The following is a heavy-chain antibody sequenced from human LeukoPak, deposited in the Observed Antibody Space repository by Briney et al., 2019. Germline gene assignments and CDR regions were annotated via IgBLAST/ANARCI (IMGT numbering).Heavy chain of an antibody. V-gene: IGHV3-7*01. Sequence: GGSLRPSCAVSGFTISKSWMSWVRQAPGKGLEWVANINQDGGEKYYVDSVKGRFTISRDNAKNSLYLQMNSLRAEDTAVYYCARAPKIQLERYYYYYYGMDVWGQGTTVTVSS. CDR3: ARAPKIQLERYYYYYYGMDV. D-gene: IGHD5-18*01. CDR1: GFTISKSW. CDR2: INQDGGEK. J-gene: IGHJ6*02.